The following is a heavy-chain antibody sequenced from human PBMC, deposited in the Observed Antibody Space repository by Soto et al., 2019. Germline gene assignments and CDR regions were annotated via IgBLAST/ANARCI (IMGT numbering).Heavy chain of an antibody. V-gene: IGHV3-23*01. CDR3: ANDVLLWFGEFPRLDY. D-gene: IGHD3-10*01. Sequence: GGSLRLSCAASGFTFSSYAMSWVRQAPGKGLEWVSAISGSGGSKYYADSVKGRFTTSRDNSKNTLYLQMNSLRAEDTAVYYCANDVLLWFGEFPRLDYWGQGTLVTVSS. CDR2: ISGSGGSK. J-gene: IGHJ4*02. CDR1: GFTFSSYA.